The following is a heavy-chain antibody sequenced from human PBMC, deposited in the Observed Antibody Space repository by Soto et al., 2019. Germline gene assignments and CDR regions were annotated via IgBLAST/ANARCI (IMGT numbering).Heavy chain of an antibody. CDR1: GFTFSSYS. CDR3: AREADYVNWFDP. D-gene: IGHD4-17*01. Sequence: GGSLRLSCAASGFTFSSYSMNWGLQAPGKGLEWVSYISSSSSTIYYADSVKGRFTISRDNAKNSLYLQMNSLRAEDTAVYYCAREADYVNWFDPWGQGTLVTVSS. V-gene: IGHV3-48*01. CDR2: ISSSSSTI. J-gene: IGHJ5*02.